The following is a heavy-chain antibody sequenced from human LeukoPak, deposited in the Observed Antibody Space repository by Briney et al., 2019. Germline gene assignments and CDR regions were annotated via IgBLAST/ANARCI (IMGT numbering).Heavy chain of an antibody. D-gene: IGHD6-19*01. CDR2: IYHSGST. J-gene: IGHJ4*02. Sequence: SETLSLTCADSGYSISSGYYWGWIRQPPGKGLEWIGRIYHSGSTYYNPSLKSRVTISVDTSKNQFSLKLSSVTAADTAVYYCARQFEQWLVPGEFDYWGQGTLVTVSS. CDR1: GYSISSGYY. V-gene: IGHV4-38-2*01. CDR3: ARQFEQWLVPGEFDY.